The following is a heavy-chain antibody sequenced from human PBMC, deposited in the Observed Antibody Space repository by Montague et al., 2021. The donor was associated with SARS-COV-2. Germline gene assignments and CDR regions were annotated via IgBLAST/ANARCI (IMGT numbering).Heavy chain of an antibody. D-gene: IGHD3-22*01. V-gene: IGHV4-61*08. J-gene: IGHJ4*02. Sequence: SETLSLTCTVSGGSVSSGGYYWSWIRQPPGKGLEWIGYIYYSGSTNYXPSLKSRVTISVDTSKNQFSLKLSSVTAADTAVYYCARERLGYYDTSSYYIFDYWGQGTLVTVSS. CDR2: IYYSGST. CDR3: ARERLGYYDTSSYYIFDY. CDR1: GGSVSSGGYY.